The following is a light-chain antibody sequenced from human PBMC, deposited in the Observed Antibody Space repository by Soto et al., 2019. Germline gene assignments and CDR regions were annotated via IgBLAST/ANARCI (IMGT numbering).Light chain of an antibody. V-gene: IGKV1-5*03. CDR3: QEYRNDYGT. J-gene: IGKJ1*01. CDR2: KAS. Sequence: DIQMTQSTATLAASVGDRVSITCRASQNIDTWLAWYQQKSGKAPNLLIYKASRLESGVPSRFSGSGSGTEFTLTISSLQPEDFGSYYCQEYRNDYGTFGQGTKVEMK. CDR1: QNIDTW.